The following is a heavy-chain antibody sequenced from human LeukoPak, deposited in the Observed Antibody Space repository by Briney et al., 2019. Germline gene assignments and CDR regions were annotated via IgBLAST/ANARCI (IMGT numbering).Heavy chain of an antibody. V-gene: IGHV1-2*02. CDR1: GYTFTGYY. CDR3: ARGLRGSPAFDY. D-gene: IGHD2-2*01. Sequence: GSVKVSCKASGYTFTGYYMHWVRQAPGQGLEWMGWINPNSGGTNYAQKFQGRVTMTRNTSINTAYMELSRLRSDDTAVYYCARGLRGSPAFDYWGQGTLVTVSS. CDR2: INPNSGGT. J-gene: IGHJ4*02.